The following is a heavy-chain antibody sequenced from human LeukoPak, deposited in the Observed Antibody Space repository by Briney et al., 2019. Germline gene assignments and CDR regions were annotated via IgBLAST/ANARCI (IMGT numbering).Heavy chain of an antibody. J-gene: IGHJ6*03. CDR2: MNPNSGDT. D-gene: IGHD3-3*01. V-gene: IGHV1-8*01. CDR3: ARGRSYDFWSGYYRGGNYYYYYMDV. Sequence: GASVKVSCKASGYTFTSYDINWVRQATGQGLEWMGWMNPNSGDTGYAQKFQGRVTMTRNTSISTAYMELSSLRSEDTAVYYCARGRSYDFWSGYYRGGNYYYYYMDVWGKGTTVTVSS. CDR1: GYTFTSYD.